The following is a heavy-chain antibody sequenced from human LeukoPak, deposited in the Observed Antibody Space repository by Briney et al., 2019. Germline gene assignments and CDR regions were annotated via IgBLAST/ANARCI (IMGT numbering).Heavy chain of an antibody. Sequence: GGSLRLSCAASGLTFSNYAMSWVRQAPGKGLEWVSAISGSGDNTYYADSVKGRFTISRDNSKNTLYLQMNSLRAEDTAVYSCAKVFTSGWSPFDYWGQGTLVTVSS. CDR1: GLTFSNYA. D-gene: IGHD6-19*01. CDR3: AKVFTSGWSPFDY. CDR2: ISGSGDNT. J-gene: IGHJ4*02. V-gene: IGHV3-23*01.